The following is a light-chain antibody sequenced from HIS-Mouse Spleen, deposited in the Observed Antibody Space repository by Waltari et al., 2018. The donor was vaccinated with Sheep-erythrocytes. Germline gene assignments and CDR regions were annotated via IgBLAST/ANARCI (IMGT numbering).Light chain of an antibody. CDR1: SRYVRSYNL. CDR3: CSYAGSSTFHVV. V-gene: IGLV2-23*03. Sequence: QSALTQPASVSGSPGQSITISCTGTSRYVRSYNLVSWYQQHPGRAPKLMIYEGSKRPSGVSNRFSGSKSGNTASLTISGLQAEDEADYYCCSYAGSSTFHVVFGGGTKLTVL. CDR2: EGS. J-gene: IGLJ2*01.